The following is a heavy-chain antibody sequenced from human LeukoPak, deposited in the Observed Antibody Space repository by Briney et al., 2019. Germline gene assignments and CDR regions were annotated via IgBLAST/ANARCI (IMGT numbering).Heavy chain of an antibody. CDR3: ARAYSYGPDY. V-gene: IGHV3-11*03. CDR1: GFTFSDYY. CDR2: ISSSSSYT. J-gene: IGHJ4*02. D-gene: IGHD5-18*01. Sequence: GGSLRLSCAVSGFTFSDYYMSWHRQAPGKGLEWVSYISSSSSYTNYADSVKGRFTISRDNAKNSLHLQMNSLRAEDTAVYYCARAYSYGPDYWGQGTLVTVSS.